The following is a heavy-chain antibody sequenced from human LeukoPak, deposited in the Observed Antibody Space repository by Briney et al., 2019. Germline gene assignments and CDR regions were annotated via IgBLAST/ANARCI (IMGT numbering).Heavy chain of an antibody. CDR1: GASITRYY. Sequence: PSETLSLTCTVSGASITRYYWGWIRQPPGKGLEWIGYIYYSGSTNYNPSLKSRVTISVDTSKNQFSLKLSSVTAADTAVYYCARELAAVWGNWFDPWGQGTLVTVSS. CDR2: IYYSGST. V-gene: IGHV4-59*01. J-gene: IGHJ5*02. D-gene: IGHD6-13*01. CDR3: ARELAAVWGNWFDP.